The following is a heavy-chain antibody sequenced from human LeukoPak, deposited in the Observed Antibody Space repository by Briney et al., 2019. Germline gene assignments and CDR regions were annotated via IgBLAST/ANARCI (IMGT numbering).Heavy chain of an antibody. J-gene: IGHJ4*02. CDR2: IHTSGGT. CDR1: GVSISGYY. CDR3: ARGDDSSGQGY. V-gene: IGHV4-4*07. Sequence: ETLSLTCTVPGVSISGYYWSWIRQPAGKGLEWIGRIHTSGGTNYNPSLKSRVTMSVDTSKNQFSVKLSSVTAADTAVYYCARGDDSSGQGYWGQGTLVTVSS. D-gene: IGHD3-22*01.